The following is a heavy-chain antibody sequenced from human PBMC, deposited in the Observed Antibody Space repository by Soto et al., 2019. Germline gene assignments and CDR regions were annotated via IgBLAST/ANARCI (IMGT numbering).Heavy chain of an antibody. CDR3: AKGGGDSLRYGMDV. V-gene: IGHV3-23*01. CDR2: ISGSGGSI. D-gene: IGHD2-21*02. Sequence: GGSLRLSCSASGFIFSSSGMNWVRQAPGKGLEWVSAISGSGGSIYYADSVKGRFTISRDNSKTTLYLEMDSLRAEDTAVYYCAKGGGDSLRYGMDVWGQGTTVTVSS. J-gene: IGHJ6*02. CDR1: GFIFSSSG.